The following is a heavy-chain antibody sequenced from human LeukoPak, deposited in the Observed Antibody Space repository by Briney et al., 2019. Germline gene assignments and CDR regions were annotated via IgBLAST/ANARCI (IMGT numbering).Heavy chain of an antibody. J-gene: IGHJ5*02. CDR2: INPNSGGT. CDR1: GYTFTCYY. V-gene: IGHV1-2*02. D-gene: IGHD6-13*01. CDR3: AREPGIAAAGTEDSLYNWFDP. Sequence: ASVKVSCKASGYTFTCYYMHWVRQAPGQGLEWMGWINPNSGGTNYAQKCQGRVTMTRGTSISTAYMELSRLRSDDTAVYYCAREPGIAAAGTEDSLYNWFDPWGQGTLVTVSS.